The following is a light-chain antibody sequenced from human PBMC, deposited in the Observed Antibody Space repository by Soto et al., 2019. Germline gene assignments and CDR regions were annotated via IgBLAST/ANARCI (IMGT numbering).Light chain of an antibody. J-gene: IGLJ1*01. V-gene: IGLV2-8*01. Sequence: QSALTQPPSASGSPGQSVAISCTGNSRDVGGYKYVSWYQQQPGKAPKLMLYEVNKRPSGVPDRFSGSKSVNTASLTVSGLQAEDEADYYCSSSAGSSNVFGTGTKVTVL. CDR2: EVN. CDR3: SSSAGSSNV. CDR1: SRDVGGYKY.